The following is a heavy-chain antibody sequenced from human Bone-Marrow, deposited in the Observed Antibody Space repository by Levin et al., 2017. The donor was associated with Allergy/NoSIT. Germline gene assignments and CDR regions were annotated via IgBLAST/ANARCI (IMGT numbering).Heavy chain of an antibody. V-gene: IGHV3-66*01. CDR2: IYSNGNT. CDR1: GFTVSNNY. Sequence: GASVKVSCAASGFTVSNNYMRWVRQVPGKGLERVSLIYSNGNTYYADSVKGRFTISRDSSKNTLYLQMNSLRAEDTAVYFCARDGGAAATGACWGQGTRVTVSS. CDR3: ARDGGAAATGAC. D-gene: IGHD2-15*01. J-gene: IGHJ4*02.